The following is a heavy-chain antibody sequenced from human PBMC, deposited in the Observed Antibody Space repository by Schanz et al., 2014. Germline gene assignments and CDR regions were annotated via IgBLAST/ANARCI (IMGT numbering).Heavy chain of an antibody. CDR2: ISYDGNNE. V-gene: IGHV3-30*18. CDR3: AKDTGYCHGGACYCFEY. D-gene: IGHD2-8*02. J-gene: IGHJ4*02. CDR1: GFTFSGYG. Sequence: QVQLVESGGGVVQPGRSLRLSCVTSGFTFSGYGMHWARQAPGNGLEWVAVISYDGNNEDYADSVKGRFSISRDNSQNTLYLQMDSLRPEDTAVYFCAKDTGYCHGGACYCFEYWGLGILVTVSS.